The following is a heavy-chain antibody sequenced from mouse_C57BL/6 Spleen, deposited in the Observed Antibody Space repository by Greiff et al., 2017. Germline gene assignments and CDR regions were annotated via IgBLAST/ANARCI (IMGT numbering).Heavy chain of an antibody. Sequence: EVMLVESGGGLVKPGGSLKLSCAASGFTFSSYAMSWVRQTPEKRLEWVATISDGGSYTYYPDNVKGRFTISRDNAKNNLYLQMSHLKSEDTAMYDCARGDGYSGHFGYWGQGTTLTVSS. D-gene: IGHD2-3*01. CDR3: ARGDGYSGHFGY. V-gene: IGHV5-4*03. CDR1: GFTFSSYA. CDR2: ISDGGSYT. J-gene: IGHJ2*01.